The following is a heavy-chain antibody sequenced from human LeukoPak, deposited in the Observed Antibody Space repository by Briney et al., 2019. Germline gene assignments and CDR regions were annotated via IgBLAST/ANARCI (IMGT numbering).Heavy chain of an antibody. Sequence: ASVKVSCKASGYTFTGYYLHWVRQAPGQGLEWMGRINPNTGDTNYAQRFHHRATITRDTSVNTVFLELAGLRPDDTATYFCARANGYSGYHFSDYWGQGTLVTVSS. CDR1: GYTFTGYY. CDR2: INPNTGDT. D-gene: IGHD5-12*01. CDR3: ARANGYSGYHFSDY. J-gene: IGHJ4*02. V-gene: IGHV1-2*06.